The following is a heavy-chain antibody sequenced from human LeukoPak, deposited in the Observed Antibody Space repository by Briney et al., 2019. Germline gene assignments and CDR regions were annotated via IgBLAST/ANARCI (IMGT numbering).Heavy chain of an antibody. D-gene: IGHD7-27*01. Sequence: SVKVSCKASGFTFTSSAVQWVRQARGQRLEWIGWIVVGSGNTNYAQEFQERVTITRDMSTSTAYMELSSLRSEDTAVYYCAADGLTVTGWDYYYYMDVWGKGTTVTVSS. J-gene: IGHJ6*03. CDR2: IVVGSGNT. CDR3: AADGLTVTGWDYYYYMDV. V-gene: IGHV1-58*01. CDR1: GFTFTSSA.